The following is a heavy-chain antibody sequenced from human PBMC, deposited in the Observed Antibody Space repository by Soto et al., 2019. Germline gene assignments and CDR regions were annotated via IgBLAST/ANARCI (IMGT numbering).Heavy chain of an antibody. CDR2: IYHSGST. CDR1: GGSISSSKW. CDR3: ERQDYSRTIVASLLVSGYCEL. V-gene: IGHV4-4*02. D-gene: IGHD6-13*01. J-gene: IGHJ2*01. Sequence: QMQLQESGPGLVKPSGTLFLTCGVSGGSISSSKWWTWVRQPPGKGPVWIGEIYHSGSTNYNPSPSSRVTLSLDKPNKKFSVTLTSVTPADTAVYYCERQDYSRTIVASLLVSGYCELWGRGILVTVSS.